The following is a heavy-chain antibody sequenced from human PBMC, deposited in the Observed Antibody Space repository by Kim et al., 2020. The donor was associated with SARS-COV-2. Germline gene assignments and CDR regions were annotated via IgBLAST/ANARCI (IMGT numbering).Heavy chain of an antibody. D-gene: IGHD6-13*01. CDR3: AQIAAALYPYYYGMDV. CDR1: GGSISSSSYY. Sequence: SETLSLTCTVSGGSISSSSYYWGWIRQPPGKGLEWIGSIYYSGSTYYNPSLKSRVTISVDTSKNQFSLKLSSVTAADTAVYYCAQIAAALYPYYYGMDVWGQGTTVTVSS. J-gene: IGHJ6*02. V-gene: IGHV4-39*01. CDR2: IYYSGST.